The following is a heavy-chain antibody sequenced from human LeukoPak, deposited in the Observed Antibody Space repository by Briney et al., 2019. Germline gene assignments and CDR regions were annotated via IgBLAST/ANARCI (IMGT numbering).Heavy chain of an antibody. CDR3: EKIDSPRVGWRAPFDY. CDR1: GFTFGGSA. CDR2: IIVPGRAT. D-gene: IGHD6-19*01. V-gene: IGHV3-23*01. J-gene: IGHJ4*02. Sequence: GGPLRLSCEASGFTFGGSAMSWVRQSPGKGLEWISDIIVPGRATSYAHSVRGRFTISRENAKNTLYLQLTSLGTEDTAVYFCEKIDSPRVGWRAPFDYWGQGTLVTVSS.